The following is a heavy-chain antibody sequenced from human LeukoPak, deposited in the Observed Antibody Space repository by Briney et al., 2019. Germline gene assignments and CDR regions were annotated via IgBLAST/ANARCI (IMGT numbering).Heavy chain of an antibody. D-gene: IGHD3-3*01. CDR1: GYTFSSYG. CDR2: ISAYNGNT. Sequence: ASVKVSCKASGYTFSSYGISWVRQAPGQGLEWMGWISAYNGNTNYAQKLQGRVTMTTDTSTSTAYMELRSLRSDDTAVYYCARKDYDFWSGPSFDYWGQGTLVTVSS. J-gene: IGHJ4*02. V-gene: IGHV1-18*01. CDR3: ARKDYDFWSGPSFDY.